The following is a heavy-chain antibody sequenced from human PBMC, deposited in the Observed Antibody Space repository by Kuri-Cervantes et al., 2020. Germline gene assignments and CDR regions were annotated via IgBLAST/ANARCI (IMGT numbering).Heavy chain of an antibody. CDR2: INHSGST. V-gene: IGHV4-34*01. D-gene: IGHD2-2*01. CDR3: ARGGGVPAAIGDLDY. Sequence: GSLRLSCIASGFTFSTYAMSWVRQSPGGGLEWIGEINHSGSTNYNPSLKSRATMSVDTSKNQFSLNLNSVTAADTAVYYCARGGGVPAAIGDLDYWGQGTQVPSPQ. CDR1: GFTFSTYA. J-gene: IGHJ4*02.